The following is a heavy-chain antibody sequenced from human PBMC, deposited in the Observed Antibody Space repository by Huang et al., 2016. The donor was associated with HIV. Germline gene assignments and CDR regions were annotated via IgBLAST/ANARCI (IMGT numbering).Heavy chain of an antibody. CDR3: TTWARTSAGGN. CDR2: IKSKDECGTT. D-gene: IGHD6-25*01. J-gene: IGHJ4*02. V-gene: IGHV3-15*01. Sequence: EVQLVESGGGLVKPGGSLRLSCAASGFTCKEALMSWVRQTAGKGLEWVGLIKSKDECGTTEYAAPVKGRFTMSRDDSKNTFYLQRNSLKSEDTAVYYCTTWARTSAGGNWGQGTLVSVSS. CDR1: GFTCKEAL.